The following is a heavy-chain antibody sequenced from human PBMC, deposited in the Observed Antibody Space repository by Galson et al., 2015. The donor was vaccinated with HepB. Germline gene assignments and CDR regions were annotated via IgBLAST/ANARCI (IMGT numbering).Heavy chain of an antibody. J-gene: IGHJ5*02. CDR1: GFTFSSYS. D-gene: IGHD6-19*01. Sequence: SLRLSCAGSGFTFSSYSMNWVRQAPGKGLEWVSSITSSASYIYYADSVKGRFTISRDNAKNSLYLQMNSLRAEDTAVYYCARDWGIAVAGTWWFDPWGQGTRVTVSS. V-gene: IGHV3-21*01. CDR3: ARDWGIAVAGTWWFDP. CDR2: ITSSASYI.